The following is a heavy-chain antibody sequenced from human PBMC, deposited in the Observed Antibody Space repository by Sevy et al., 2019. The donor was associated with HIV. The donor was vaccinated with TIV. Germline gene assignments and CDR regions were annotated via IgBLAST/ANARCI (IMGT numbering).Heavy chain of an antibody. V-gene: IGHV3-7*03. Sequence: GGSLRLSCVASGFNFRNFWMSWVRQAPGKGLECVADIKQDGSEAYYVDSVKGRFTISRDNAKYSLYLQMNSLRDEEKGMYFCVRDKEVGASILDVWGQGTPVTVSS. D-gene: IGHD1-26*01. CDR2: IKQDGSEA. J-gene: IGHJ4*02. CDR3: VRDKEVGASILDV. CDR1: GFNFRNFW.